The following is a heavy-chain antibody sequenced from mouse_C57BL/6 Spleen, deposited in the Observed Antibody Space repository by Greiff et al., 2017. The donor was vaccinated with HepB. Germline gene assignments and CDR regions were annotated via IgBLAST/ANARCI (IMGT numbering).Heavy chain of an antibody. Sequence: EVQLQQSGPELVKPGALVKMSCKASGYTFTDYNMHWVKQSHGKSLEWIGYINPNNGGTSYNQKFKGKATLTVNKSSSTAYMELRSLTSEDSAVYYCARYGSSYVGWFAYWGQGTLVTVSA. CDR1: GYTFTDYN. CDR2: INPNNGGT. V-gene: IGHV1-22*01. CDR3: ARYGSSYVGWFAY. D-gene: IGHD1-1*01. J-gene: IGHJ3*01.